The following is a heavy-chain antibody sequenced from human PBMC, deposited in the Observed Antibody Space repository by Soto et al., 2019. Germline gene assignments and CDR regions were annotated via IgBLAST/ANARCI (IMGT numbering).Heavy chain of an antibody. J-gene: IGHJ4*02. Sequence: QVQLVESGGGVVQPGRSLRLSCAASGFTFSSYAMHWVRQAPGKGLEWVAVISYDGSNKYYADSVKGRFTISRDNSKNTLYLQMNSLRAEDTAVYYCARLNSSISDWGQGTLVTVSS. D-gene: IGHD6-13*01. CDR1: GFTFSSYA. CDR2: ISYDGSNK. CDR3: ARLNSSISD. V-gene: IGHV3-30-3*01.